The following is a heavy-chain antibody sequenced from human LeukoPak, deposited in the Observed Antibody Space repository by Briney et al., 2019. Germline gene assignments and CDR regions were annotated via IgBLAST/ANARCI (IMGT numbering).Heavy chain of an antibody. CDR1: GFTFSCYS. CDR3: ARSRIKSGNWFDP. D-gene: IGHD1-14*01. Sequence: GSLRLSCAASGFTFSCYSMNWVRQAPGKGLEWVSSISSSSSYIYYADSVKGRFTISRDNAKNSLYLQMNSLRAEDTAVYYCARSRIKSGNWFDPWGQGTLVTVSS. CDR2: ISSSSSYI. J-gene: IGHJ5*02. V-gene: IGHV3-21*01.